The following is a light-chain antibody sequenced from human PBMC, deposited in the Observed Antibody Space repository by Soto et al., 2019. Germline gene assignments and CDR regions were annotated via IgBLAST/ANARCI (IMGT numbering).Light chain of an antibody. CDR3: QQFHSYPPYT. CDR2: DAS. Sequence: AIQLTQSPSSLSASVGDRVTITCRASQGISSALAWYQQKPGKARKLLIYDASSLESGVPSRFSGSGSGTDFTLTISSLQPEDFATYSCQQFHSYPPYTFGQGTKLEIK. V-gene: IGKV1-13*02. J-gene: IGKJ2*01. CDR1: QGISSA.